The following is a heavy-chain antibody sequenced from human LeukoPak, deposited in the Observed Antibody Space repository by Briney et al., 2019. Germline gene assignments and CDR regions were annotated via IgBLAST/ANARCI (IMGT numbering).Heavy chain of an antibody. V-gene: IGHV3-23*01. Sequence: PGGSLGLSCAASGFTFSSYAMSWVRQAPGKGLEWVSAISGSGGSTYYADSVKGRFTISRDNSKNTLYLQMNSLRAEDTAVYYCAKAPSRLGYSTFDYWGQGTLVTVSS. CDR1: GFTFSSYA. CDR3: AKAPSRLGYSTFDY. CDR2: ISGSGGST. J-gene: IGHJ4*02. D-gene: IGHD3-16*01.